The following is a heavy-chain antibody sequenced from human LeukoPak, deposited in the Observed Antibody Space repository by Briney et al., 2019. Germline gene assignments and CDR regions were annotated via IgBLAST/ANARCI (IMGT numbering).Heavy chain of an antibody. CDR2: IWYDGSNK. CDR3: ARDTGRGVALYGMDV. V-gene: IGHV3-33*01. Sequence: GRSLRLSCAASGFTFSSYGMHWVRQAPGKGLEWVAVIWYDGSNKYYADSVKGRFTISRDNSKNTLYLQMNGLRAEDTAVYYCARDTGRGVALYGMDVRGKGTTVTVSS. CDR1: GFTFSSYG. D-gene: IGHD3-10*01. J-gene: IGHJ6*04.